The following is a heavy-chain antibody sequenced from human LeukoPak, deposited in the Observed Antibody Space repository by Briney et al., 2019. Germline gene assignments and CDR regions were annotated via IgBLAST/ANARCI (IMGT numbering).Heavy chain of an antibody. CDR1: GFTFSSYS. CDR3: ASSIVVTYGGGLDY. D-gene: IGHD3-22*01. V-gene: IGHV3-21*01. J-gene: IGHJ4*02. Sequence: GGSLRLSCAASGFTFSSYSMNWVRQAPGKGLEWVSSISSSSSYIYYADSVKGRFTISRDNAKNSLYLQMNSLRAEDTAVYYCASSIVVTYGGGLDYWGQGTLVTVSS. CDR2: ISSSSSYI.